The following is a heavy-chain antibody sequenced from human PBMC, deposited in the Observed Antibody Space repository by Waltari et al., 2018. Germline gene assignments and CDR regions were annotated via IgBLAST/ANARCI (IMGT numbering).Heavy chain of an antibody. CDR1: GGSFSGYY. D-gene: IGHD3-3*01. CDR3: ARASGVEGGDAFDI. Sequence: QVQLQQWGTGLLKPSETLSLTCAVYGGSFSGYYWSWIRQPPGKGLEWIGYIYHSGSTYYNPSLKSRVTISVDRSKNQFSLKLSSVTAADTAVYYCARASGVEGGDAFDIWGQGTMVTVSS. CDR2: IYHSGST. J-gene: IGHJ3*02. V-gene: IGHV4-34*01.